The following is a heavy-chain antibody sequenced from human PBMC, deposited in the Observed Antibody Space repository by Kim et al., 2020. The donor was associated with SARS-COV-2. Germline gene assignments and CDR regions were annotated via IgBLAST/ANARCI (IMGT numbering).Heavy chain of an antibody. V-gene: IGHV3-30*04. CDR2: ISYDGSNK. CDR3: AREVLFTLAAAGPYYFDY. D-gene: IGHD6-13*01. J-gene: IGHJ4*02. CDR1: GFTFSSYA. Sequence: GGSLRLSCAASGFTFSSYAMHWVRQAPGKGLEWVAVISYDGSNKYYADSVKGRFTISRDNSKNTLYLQMNSLRAEDTAVYYCAREVLFTLAAAGPYYFDYWGQGTLVTVSS.